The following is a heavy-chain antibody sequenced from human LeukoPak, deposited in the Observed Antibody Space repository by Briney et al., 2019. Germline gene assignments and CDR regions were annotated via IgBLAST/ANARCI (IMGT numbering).Heavy chain of an antibody. V-gene: IGHV4-39*07. J-gene: IGHJ4*02. CDR1: GGSISNNSYY. D-gene: IGHD3-22*01. CDR3: ARDGRSDYYYDSSGNFDY. Sequence: SETLSLTCTVSGGSISNNSYYWGWIRQPPGKGVEWIGSVHYSGSTYYNPSLKSRVTISVDTSKNQFSLKLSSVTAADTAVYYCARDGRSDYYYDSSGNFDYWGQGTLVTVSS. CDR2: VHYSGST.